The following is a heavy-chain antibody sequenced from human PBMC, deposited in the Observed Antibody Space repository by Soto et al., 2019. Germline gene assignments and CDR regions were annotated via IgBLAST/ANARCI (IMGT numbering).Heavy chain of an antibody. CDR2: ISSSSSTI. CDR1: GFTFSSYS. D-gene: IGHD3-22*01. V-gene: IGHV3-48*01. J-gene: IGHJ4*02. CDR3: ARAHYYYDSSGYFHY. Sequence: GGSLRLSCAASGFTFSSYSMNWVRQAPGKGLEWVSYISSSSSTIYYADSVKGRFTISRDNAKNSLYLQMNSLRAEDTAVYYCARAHYYYDSSGYFHYWGQGSLVTVSS.